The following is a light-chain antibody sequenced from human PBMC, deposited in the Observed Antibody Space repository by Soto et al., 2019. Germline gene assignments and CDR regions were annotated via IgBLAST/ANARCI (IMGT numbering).Light chain of an antibody. CDR3: GSYTSSSTRV. CDR2: EVS. V-gene: IGLV2-14*01. Sequence: QSALTQPASVSGSPGQSITISCTGTSSDVGGYNYVSWHQQHPGKAPKLMIYEVSNRPSGVSNRFSGSKSGNTAYLTISGLQAEDEADYYCGSYTSSSTRVFGGGTKLTVL. CDR1: SSDVGGYNY. J-gene: IGLJ3*02.